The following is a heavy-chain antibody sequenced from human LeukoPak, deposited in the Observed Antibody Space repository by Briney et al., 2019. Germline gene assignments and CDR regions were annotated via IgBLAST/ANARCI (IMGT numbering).Heavy chain of an antibody. Sequence: GGSLRLSCAASGFTFSSDAMSWVRQAPGKGLEWVSAISGSGGSTYYADSVKGRFTISRDNSKNTLYLQMNSLRAEDTAVYYCAKERTPGYSSSWYYFDYWGQGTLVTVSS. CDR1: GFTFSSDA. D-gene: IGHD6-13*01. CDR2: ISGSGGST. CDR3: AKERTPGYSSSWYYFDY. V-gene: IGHV3-23*01. J-gene: IGHJ4*02.